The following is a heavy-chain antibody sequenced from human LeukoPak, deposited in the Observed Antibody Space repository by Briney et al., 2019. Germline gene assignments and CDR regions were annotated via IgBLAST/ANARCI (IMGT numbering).Heavy chain of an antibody. V-gene: IGHV1-46*03. D-gene: IGHD3-3*01. Sequence: ASVKVSCKASGYIFTSYYIHWVRQAPGQGLEWMGIINPSGGSTNYAQKFQGRVTMTRDTSASTAYMELSSLRSEDTAVYYCASVTIFGVVPYYFDYWGQGTLVTVSS. CDR1: GYIFTSYY. CDR2: INPSGGST. J-gene: IGHJ4*02. CDR3: ASVTIFGVVPYYFDY.